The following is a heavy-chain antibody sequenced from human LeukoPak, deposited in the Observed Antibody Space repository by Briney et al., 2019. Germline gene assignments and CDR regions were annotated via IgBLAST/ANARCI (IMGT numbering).Heavy chain of an antibody. V-gene: IGHV3-30-3*02. J-gene: IGHJ4*02. D-gene: IGHD3-3*01. Sequence: GGSLRLSCAASGFTFSSYAMHWVRQAPGKGLEWVAVISYDGSNKYYADSVKGRFTISRDNSKNTLYLQMNSLRAEDTAVYYCAKHGTSITPNFDYWGQGTLVTVSS. CDR3: AKHGTSITPNFDY. CDR1: GFTFSSYA. CDR2: ISYDGSNK.